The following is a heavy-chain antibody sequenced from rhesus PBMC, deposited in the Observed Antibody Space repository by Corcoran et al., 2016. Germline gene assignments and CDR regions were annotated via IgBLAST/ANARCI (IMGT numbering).Heavy chain of an antibody. D-gene: IGHD6-31*01. Sequence: QVQLQESGPGLVKPSETLSLTCAGSDASLSASYYWNWSRQSTGKGLEWIGNIYGSCGSTYYNPSLKSRVTISKDTSKNQFSLKLSSVTAADTAVYYCARDRTIAAAGNFWGQGVLVTVSS. CDR1: DASLSASYY. CDR3: ARDRTIAAAGNF. V-gene: IGHV4S7*01. J-gene: IGHJ4*01. CDR2: IYGSCGST.